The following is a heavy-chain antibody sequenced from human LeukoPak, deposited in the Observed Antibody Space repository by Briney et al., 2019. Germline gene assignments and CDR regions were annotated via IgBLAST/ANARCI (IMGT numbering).Heavy chain of an antibody. Sequence: PSETLSLTCAVSGYSITSSSWWGWIRQPPGKGLEWIGYIYHSGTTYYNPSLQSRVTMSVDTSKNQFSLKLSSVTAVDTAVYYCANGDYYDSSGYLNFDYWGQGTLVTVSS. CDR1: GYSITSSSW. J-gene: IGHJ4*02. CDR2: IYHSGTT. V-gene: IGHV4-28*01. CDR3: ANGDYYDSSGYLNFDY. D-gene: IGHD3-22*01.